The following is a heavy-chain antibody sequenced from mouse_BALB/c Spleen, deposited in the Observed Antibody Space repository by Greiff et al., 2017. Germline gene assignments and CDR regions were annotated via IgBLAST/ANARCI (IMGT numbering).Heavy chain of an antibody. J-gene: IGHJ4*01. V-gene: IGHV1-80*01. CDR3: ARHYGSKAMDY. Sequence: QVQLQQSGAELVRPGSSVKISCKASGYAFSSYWMNWVKQRPGQGLEWIGQIYPGDGDTNYNGKFKGKATLTADKSSSTAYMQLSSLTSEDSAVYFCARHYGSKAMDYWGQGTSVTVSS. CDR1: GYAFSSYW. CDR2: IYPGDGDT. D-gene: IGHD1-1*01.